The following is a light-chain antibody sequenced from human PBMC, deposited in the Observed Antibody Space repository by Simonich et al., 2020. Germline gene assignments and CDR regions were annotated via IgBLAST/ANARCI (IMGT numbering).Light chain of an antibody. CDR2: TLS. V-gene: IGKV2-40*01. CDR1: QSLLDSDDGNTY. CDR3: MQRIEFPYT. J-gene: IGKJ2*01. Sequence: DIVMTQTPLSLSVTPGEPASISCRSSQSLLDSDDGNTYLDWYLQKPGQSQQLLIYTLSYRASGCPDRFSGSGSGTDFTLKISRVEAEDVGVYYCMQRIEFPYTFGQGTKLEIK.